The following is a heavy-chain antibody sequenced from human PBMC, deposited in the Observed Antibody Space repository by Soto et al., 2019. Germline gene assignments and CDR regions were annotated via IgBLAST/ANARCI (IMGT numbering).Heavy chain of an antibody. CDR1: GFHFSRHG. Sequence: XESLGLSFAACGFHFSRHGLHGVRQAPGRGLEWVAVIWSDGSKEYYADSVKGRFTISRDNSKNTVSLQMNSLRSEDTAVYYCARDQVWPGNGLDVWAQGTTVTVSS. J-gene: IGHJ6*02. D-gene: IGHD3-16*01. CDR2: IWSDGSKE. CDR3: ARDQVWPGNGLDV. V-gene: IGHV3-33*01.